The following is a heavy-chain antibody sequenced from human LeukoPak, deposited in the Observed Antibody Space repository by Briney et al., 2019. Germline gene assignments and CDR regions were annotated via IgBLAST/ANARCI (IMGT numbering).Heavy chain of an antibody. Sequence: GGSLRLSCAASGFTFSSYSMNWVRQAPGKGLEWVAFIRYDGSNKYYADSVKGRFTISRDNSKNTLYLQMNSLRAEDTAVYYCAKDPRITAPTQRNYYYYMDVWGKGTTVTISS. CDR2: IRYDGSNK. D-gene: IGHD5-18*01. CDR1: GFTFSSYS. V-gene: IGHV3-30*02. J-gene: IGHJ6*03. CDR3: AKDPRITAPTQRNYYYYMDV.